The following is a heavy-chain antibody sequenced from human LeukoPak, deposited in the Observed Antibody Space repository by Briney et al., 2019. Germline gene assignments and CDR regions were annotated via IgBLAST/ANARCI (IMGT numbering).Heavy chain of an antibody. V-gene: IGHV1-69*13. D-gene: IGHD3-16*01. CDR2: IIPIFGTA. CDR3: AREGESGAFDI. CDR1: GYTFTGYY. J-gene: IGHJ3*02. Sequence: ASVKVSCKASGYTFTGYYMHWVRQAPGQGLEWMGGIIPIFGTANYAQKFQGRVTITADESTSTAYMELSSLRSEDTAVYYCAREGESGAFDIWGQGTMVTVSS.